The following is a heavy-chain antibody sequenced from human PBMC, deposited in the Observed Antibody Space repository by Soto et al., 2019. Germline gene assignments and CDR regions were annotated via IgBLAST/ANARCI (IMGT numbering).Heavy chain of an antibody. V-gene: IGHV3-7*01. CDR1: GFTFSSYW. J-gene: IGHJ4*02. CDR3: ARLSIRFLEWSRYYFDY. Sequence: GGSLRLSCAASGFTFSSYWMSWVRQAPGKGLEWVANIKQDGSEKYYVDSVKGRFTISRDNAKNSLYLQMNSLRAEDTAVYYCARLSIRFLEWSRYYFDYWGQGTLVTVSS. CDR2: IKQDGSEK. D-gene: IGHD3-3*01.